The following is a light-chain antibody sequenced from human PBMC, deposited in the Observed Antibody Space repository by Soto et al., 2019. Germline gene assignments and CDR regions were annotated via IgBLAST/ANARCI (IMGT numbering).Light chain of an antibody. Sequence: DIVMTQSPATLSVSPGERTTLSCRASRSVTTSLAWYQQKPGQAPRLLIYGASTRATGIPARFSGSGSGTEFTLTISSLQSEDFAVYYCQQYDKWPQSTFGQGTKVEMK. CDR3: QQYDKWPQST. V-gene: IGKV3-15*01. CDR2: GAS. CDR1: RSVTTS. J-gene: IGKJ2*01.